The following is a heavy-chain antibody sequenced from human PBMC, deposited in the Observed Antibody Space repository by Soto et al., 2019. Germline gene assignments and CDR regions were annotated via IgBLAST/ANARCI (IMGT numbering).Heavy chain of an antibody. V-gene: IGHV1-69*13. CDR3: ARRGVIRGITGTTKHAFDI. D-gene: IGHD1-7*01. J-gene: IGHJ3*02. CDR1: GGTFSSYA. Sequence: GASVKVSCKASGGTFSSYAISWVRQAPGQGLEWMGGIIPIFGTANYAQKFQGRVTITADESTSTAYMELSSLRSEDTAVYYCARRGVIRGITGTTKHAFDIWGQGTMVTVSS. CDR2: IIPIFGTA.